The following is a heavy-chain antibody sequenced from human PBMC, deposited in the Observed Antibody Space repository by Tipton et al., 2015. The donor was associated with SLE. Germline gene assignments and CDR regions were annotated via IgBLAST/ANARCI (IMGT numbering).Heavy chain of an antibody. CDR1: GFTFDDYA. CDR2: ISWNSGST. CDR3: AKVPHGRIAAAGSFDY. J-gene: IGHJ4*02. Sequence: GSLRLSCAASGFTFDDYAMHWVRQAPGKGLEWVSGISWNSGSTYYADSVKGRFTISRDNSKNTLYLQMNSLRAEDTAVYYCAKVPHGRIAAAGSFDYWGQGTLVTVSS. D-gene: IGHD6-13*01. V-gene: IGHV3-23*01.